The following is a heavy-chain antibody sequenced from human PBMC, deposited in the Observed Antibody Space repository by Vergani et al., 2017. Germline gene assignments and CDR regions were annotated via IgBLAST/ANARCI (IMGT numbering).Heavy chain of an antibody. D-gene: IGHD1-1*01. CDR3: ARWGNEKRLDS. V-gene: IGHV3-30*03. Sequence: QVHLVESGGGVVQPGRSLRLSCVVSGFTSSYYGMHWVRQAPGKGLEWVAVISYDGTQKYYADSVKGRFTISRDNSKSTLYLQMNSLRVEDTAVYYCARWGNEKRLDSWGQGTLFTVSS. CDR1: GFTSSYYG. CDR2: ISYDGTQK. J-gene: IGHJ5*01.